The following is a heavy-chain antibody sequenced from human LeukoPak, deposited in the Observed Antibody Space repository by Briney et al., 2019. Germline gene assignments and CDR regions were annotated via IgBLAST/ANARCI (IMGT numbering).Heavy chain of an antibody. Sequence: GGSLRLSCSASGFTFSIYTMYWVRQAQGKGLEYISTIGGSGNGYSTYYADSVKGRFTSSRDNSKSTLYLQISSLRTEDTAVYYCVKDFGRVLGTPDYWGQGTLVTVSS. CDR1: GFTFSIYT. CDR2: IGGSGNGYST. D-gene: IGHD3-16*01. CDR3: VKDFGRVLGTPDY. V-gene: IGHV3-64D*06. J-gene: IGHJ4*02.